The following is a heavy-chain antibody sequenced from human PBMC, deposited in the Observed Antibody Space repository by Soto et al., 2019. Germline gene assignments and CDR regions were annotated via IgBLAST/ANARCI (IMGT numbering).Heavy chain of an antibody. V-gene: IGHV1-69*01. CDR2: IIPIFRTP. D-gene: IGHD5-12*01. CDR1: GVTFSSFA. CDR3: ARSTGSGFRPGTRRFNWFDP. Sequence: QVQLVQSGAEVKQPGSSVKVSCQASGVTFSSFAISWVRQAPGQGLEWMGGIIPIFRTPNYAQNFQGRVTITADESTSSVYMELSRLRSEDTAVYYCARSTGSGFRPGTRRFNWFDPWGQGTLVTVSS. J-gene: IGHJ5*02.